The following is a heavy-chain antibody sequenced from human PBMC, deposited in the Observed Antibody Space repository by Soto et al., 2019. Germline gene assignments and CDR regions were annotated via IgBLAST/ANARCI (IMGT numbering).Heavy chain of an antibody. J-gene: IGHJ6*02. CDR1: GFTLSGYA. Sequence: GGSLRLSCAASGFTLSGYAMDWVRQAPGKGLEYVSGISSNGVGTYYANSVQGRFTISRDNSKNTVYLQMGSLRPEDMAVYYCARSPKLVFYGDSTLGYYYGMDVWGQGTTVTVSS. V-gene: IGHV3-64*01. D-gene: IGHD4-17*01. CDR3: ARSPKLVFYGDSTLGYYYGMDV. CDR2: ISSNGVGT.